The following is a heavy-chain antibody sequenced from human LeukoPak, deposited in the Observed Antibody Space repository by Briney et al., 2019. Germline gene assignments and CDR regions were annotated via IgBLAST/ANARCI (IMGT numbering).Heavy chain of an antibody. J-gene: IGHJ4*02. D-gene: IGHD3-10*01. CDR1: GGTFSSYT. CDR3: ARESYGSGSYGDY. V-gene: IGHV1-8*02. CDR2: MNPNSGNT. Sequence: ASVKVSCKASGGTFSSYTINWVRQATGQGLEWMGWMNPNSGNTGYAQKFQGRVTMTRNTSISTAYMELSSLRSEDTAVYYCARESYGSGSYGDYWGQGTLVTVSS.